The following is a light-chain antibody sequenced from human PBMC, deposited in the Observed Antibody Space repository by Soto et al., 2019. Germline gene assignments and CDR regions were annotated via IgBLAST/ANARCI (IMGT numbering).Light chain of an antibody. CDR1: QGSKDY. J-gene: IGKJ1*01. V-gene: IGKV3-15*01. CDR2: DAS. CDR3: QKYNTCPRT. Sequence: EIVMTQSPATLSVSPGERATLSCRASQGSKDYVAWFQQKLGQAPGHLIYDASTRATAIPARFSGSGSGTEFTLSTSSLHSEDFAFYYCQKYNTCPRTFGKGTKVDIK.